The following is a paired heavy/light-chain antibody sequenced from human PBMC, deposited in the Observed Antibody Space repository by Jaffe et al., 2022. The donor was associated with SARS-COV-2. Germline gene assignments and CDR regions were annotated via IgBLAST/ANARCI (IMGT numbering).Heavy chain of an antibody. D-gene: IGHD1-20*01. CDR3: ALNWNLDY. CDR2: ITVGGDT. J-gene: IGHJ4*02. CDR1: GFTFSDWA. Sequence: EVQLLESGGGLVQPGGSLRLSCAGSGFTFSDWALTWVRQAPGKGLELVSLITVGGDTYYIDSVRGRFTISRDNSKNTVHLQMNSLRAEDTAVYYCALNWNLDYWGQGILVTVSS. V-gene: IGHV3-23*01.
Light chain of an antibody. CDR2: KVS. J-gene: IGKJ1*01. CDR1: QSVVYSDGNTY. CDR3: MQGAHWPRT. Sequence: DVVMTQSPLSLPVTLGQPASISCRSTQSVVYSDGNTYLNWFHQRPGQSPRRLIYKVSNRDSGVPDRFSGSGSGTDFTLKISRVEAEDVGVYYCMQGAHWPRTFGQGTKVEIK. V-gene: IGKV2-30*01.